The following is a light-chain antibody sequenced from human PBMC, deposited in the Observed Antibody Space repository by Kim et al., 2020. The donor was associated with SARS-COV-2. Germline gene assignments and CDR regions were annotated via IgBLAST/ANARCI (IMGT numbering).Light chain of an antibody. V-gene: IGKV1-13*02. CDR3: QHVTS. J-gene: IGKJ4*01. Sequence: SSLSASVEAVVTIACRASQGMSSAFAWYQQKPGKAPKLLIYDASTLQSGVPSRFSGSGSGTEVTLTLSSLQPEDFATYYCQHVTSFGGGTKVEIK. CDR1: QGMSSA. CDR2: DAS.